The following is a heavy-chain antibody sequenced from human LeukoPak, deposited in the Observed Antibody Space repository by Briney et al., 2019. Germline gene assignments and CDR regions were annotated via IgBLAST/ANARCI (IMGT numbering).Heavy chain of an antibody. CDR1: GFIFSSYA. J-gene: IGHJ4*02. CDR2: ISGSGGST. Sequence: GGSLRLSCAASGFIFSSYAMSWVRQAPGKGLEWVSTISGSGGSTYYAHSVKGRFTISRDNSRNTLYLQMNSLRAEDTAVYYCAKERFENDYWGQGTLVTVSS. D-gene: IGHD3-3*01. CDR3: AKERFENDY. V-gene: IGHV3-23*01.